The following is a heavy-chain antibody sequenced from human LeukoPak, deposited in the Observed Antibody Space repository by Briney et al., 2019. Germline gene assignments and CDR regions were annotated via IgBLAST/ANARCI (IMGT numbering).Heavy chain of an antibody. CDR2: INPSGGST. J-gene: IGHJ4*02. Sequence: GASVKVSCKASGYTFTSHYMHWVRQAPGQGLEWMGIINPSGGSTSYAQKFQGRVTMTRDTSTSTVYMELSSLRSEDTAVYYCARDRKDYYGSGSYYEFDYWGQGTLVTVSS. CDR1: GYTFTSHY. V-gene: IGHV1-46*01. D-gene: IGHD3-10*01. CDR3: ARDRKDYYGSGSYYEFDY.